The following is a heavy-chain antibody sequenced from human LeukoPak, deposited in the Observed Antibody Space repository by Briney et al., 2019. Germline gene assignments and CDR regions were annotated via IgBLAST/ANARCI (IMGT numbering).Heavy chain of an antibody. J-gene: IGHJ6*02. CDR1: GFTFSSYW. CDR3: ARGEFAWIQGSYGLNV. CDR2: VKQDGSDK. Sequence: PGGSLRLSCAASGFTFSSYWMSWVRQAPAKGPEWVANVKQDGSDKYYLDSVKGRFTISRDNAKNALYLQMNSLRAEDTAVYYCARGEFAWIQGSYGLNVWGQGTTVTVSS. V-gene: IGHV3-7*01. D-gene: IGHD5-18*01.